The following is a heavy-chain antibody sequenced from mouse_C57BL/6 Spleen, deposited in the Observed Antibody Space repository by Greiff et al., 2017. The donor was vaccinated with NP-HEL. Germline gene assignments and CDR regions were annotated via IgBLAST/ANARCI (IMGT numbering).Heavy chain of an antibody. Sequence: QVQLQQPGAELVMPGASVKLSCKASGYTFTSYWMHWVKQRPGQGLEWIGEIDPSDSYTNYNQKFKGKSTLTVDKSSSTAYMQLSSLTSEDAAVYCCARGGYDYDVGAMDYWGQGTSVTVSS. CDR2: IDPSDSYT. CDR1: GYTFTSYW. J-gene: IGHJ4*01. D-gene: IGHD2-4*01. CDR3: ARGGYDYDVGAMDY. V-gene: IGHV1-69*01.